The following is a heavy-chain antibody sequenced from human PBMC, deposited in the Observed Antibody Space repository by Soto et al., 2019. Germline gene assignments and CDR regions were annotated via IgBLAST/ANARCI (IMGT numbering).Heavy chain of an antibody. CDR3: AKVAKSGVVLEYLDS. J-gene: IGHJ4*02. CDR2: ISRSTKSP. CDR1: GFTFGNSG. V-gene: IGHV3-23*01. Sequence: AGSLRLSCETAGFTFGNSGMGWVRPARGRGLFWVSIISRSTKSPYYPDSVRGRFTNSRDNSKNTLYLQMDTLRADDTAVYYCAKVAKSGVVLEYLDSWGQGSRVTVSS. D-gene: IGHD3-3*01.